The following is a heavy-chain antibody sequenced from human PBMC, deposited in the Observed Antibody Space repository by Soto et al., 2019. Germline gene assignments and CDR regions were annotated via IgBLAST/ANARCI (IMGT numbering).Heavy chain of an antibody. D-gene: IGHD6-13*01. V-gene: IGHV3-33*01. Sequence: QVQLVESGGGVVQPGRSLRLSCAASGFTFNNYGMHWVRQAPGKGLEWLAVIWNDGSNNYYANSVKGRFTISRDNSKNTLYMQMSSPRARNTGVYYCARRQIPPPTRAAANARGGMDVWGQGTTVTVSS. CDR1: GFTFNNYG. CDR3: ARRQIPPPTRAAANARGGMDV. CDR2: IWNDGSNN. J-gene: IGHJ6*02.